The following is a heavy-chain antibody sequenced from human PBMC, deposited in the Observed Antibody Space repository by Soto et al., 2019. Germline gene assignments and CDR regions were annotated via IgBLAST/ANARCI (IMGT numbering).Heavy chain of an antibody. D-gene: IGHD3-22*01. CDR3: ARPDEGGYSSNHHYYYALDV. CDR1: GGTFRSYS. Sequence: QVQLVQSGAEVKKPGSSVKVSCKASGGTFRSYSISLVRQAPGQGLEWMGGIIPIFDITNYAQKFQGRVTITADESTSTAYMELSSLVSDDTAVYYCARPDEGGYSSNHHYYYALDVWGQGTTVTV. V-gene: IGHV1-69*01. CDR2: IIPIFDIT. J-gene: IGHJ6*02.